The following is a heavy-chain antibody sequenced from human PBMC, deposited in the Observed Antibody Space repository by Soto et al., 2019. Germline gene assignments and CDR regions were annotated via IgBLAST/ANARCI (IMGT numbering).Heavy chain of an antibody. Sequence: HGESLKISCKGSGYSFTSYWIGWVRQMPGKGLEWMGIIYPGDSDTRYSPSFQGQVTISADKSISTAYLQWSSLKASDTAMYYCARNTYYDFWSGSSHYGMDVWGQGTTVTAS. D-gene: IGHD3-3*01. V-gene: IGHV5-51*01. CDR1: GYSFTSYW. J-gene: IGHJ6*02. CDR2: IYPGDSDT. CDR3: ARNTYYDFWSGSSHYGMDV.